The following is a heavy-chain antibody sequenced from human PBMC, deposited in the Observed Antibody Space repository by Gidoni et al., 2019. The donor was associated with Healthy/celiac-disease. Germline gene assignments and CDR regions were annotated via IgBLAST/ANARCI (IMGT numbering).Heavy chain of an antibody. V-gene: IGHV4-34*01. Sequence: QVQLQQWGAGLLKPSETLSLTCAVYGGSFSGYYWSWIRQPPGKGLEWIGEINHSGSTNYNPSLKSRVTISVDTSKNQFSLKLSSVTAADTAVYYCARGKKEWLLYSTSPDAFDIWGQGTMVTVSS. CDR3: ARGKKEWLLYSTSPDAFDI. CDR1: GGSFSGYY. J-gene: IGHJ3*02. D-gene: IGHD3-3*01. CDR2: INHSGST.